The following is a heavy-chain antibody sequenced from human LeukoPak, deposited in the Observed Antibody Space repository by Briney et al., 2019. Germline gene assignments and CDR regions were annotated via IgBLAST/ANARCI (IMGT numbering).Heavy chain of an antibody. CDR1: EFSVGSNY. D-gene: IGHD3-10*01. V-gene: IGHV3-66*01. CDR3: ARDPEIGTFDY. J-gene: IGHJ4*02. CDR2: IYSGGST. Sequence: GGSLRLSCAASEFSVGSNYMTWVRQAPGKGLEWVSLIYSGGSTYYADSVKGRFTISRDNSKNTLYLQMNSLRAEDTAVYYCARDPEIGTFDYWGQGTLVTVSS.